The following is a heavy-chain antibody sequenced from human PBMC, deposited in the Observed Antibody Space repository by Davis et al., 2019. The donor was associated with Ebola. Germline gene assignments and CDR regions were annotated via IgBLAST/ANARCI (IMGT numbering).Heavy chain of an antibody. D-gene: IGHD3-22*01. J-gene: IGHJ1*01. CDR3: AKGPLYYDTH. V-gene: IGHV3-23*01. CDR2: ISGSGGAT. Sequence: GESLKISCAASGFTFASHAMSWVRPAPGKGLEWVSAISGSGGATYYADSVKGRFTVSRDNFKSTLYLQMNSLRVEDTAVYYCAKGPLYYDTHWGQGTLVTVAS. CDR1: GFTFASHA.